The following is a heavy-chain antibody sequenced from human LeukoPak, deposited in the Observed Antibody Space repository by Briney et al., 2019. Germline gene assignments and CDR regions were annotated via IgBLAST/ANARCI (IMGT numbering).Heavy chain of an antibody. J-gene: IGHJ6*03. Sequence: PSETLSLTCAVYGGSFSGYYWSWIRQPPGKGLEWIGEINHSGSTNYNPSLKSRVTMSVDTSKNQFSLKLSSVTAAGTAVYYCARDPHYDFWSGRGYYMDVWGKGTTVTVSS. CDR2: INHSGST. CDR1: GGSFSGYY. D-gene: IGHD3-3*01. CDR3: ARDPHYDFWSGRGYYMDV. V-gene: IGHV4-34*01.